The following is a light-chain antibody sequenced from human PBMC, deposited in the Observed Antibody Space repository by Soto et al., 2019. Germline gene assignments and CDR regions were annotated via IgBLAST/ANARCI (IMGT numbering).Light chain of an antibody. CDR1: QSISSY. J-gene: IGKJ3*01. Sequence: EIVMTQSPATLSVSPGERATLSCRASQSISSYLAWYQQKTGQAPRLLIYGASTRATGIPARFSGSGSGTEFTLTINSLQSEDFAVYYCQQYSEWPRGFTFGPGTKVNIK. V-gene: IGKV3-15*01. CDR3: QQYSEWPRGFT. CDR2: GAS.